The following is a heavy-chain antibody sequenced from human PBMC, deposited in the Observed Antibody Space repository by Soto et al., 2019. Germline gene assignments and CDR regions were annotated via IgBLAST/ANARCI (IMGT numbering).Heavy chain of an antibody. CDR3: AQHRYNYLPAAIDY. CDR2: IIPIFGTA. J-gene: IGHJ4*02. CDR1: GGTFSSYA. V-gene: IGHV1-69*12. D-gene: IGHD2-2*01. Sequence: QVQLVQSGAEVKKPGSSVKVSCKASGGTFSSYAISWVRQAPGQGLEWMGGIIPIFGTANYAQKFQGRVTITADESTSTAYMELSSLRSEDTAVDYCAQHRYNYLPAAIDYWGQGTLVTVSS.